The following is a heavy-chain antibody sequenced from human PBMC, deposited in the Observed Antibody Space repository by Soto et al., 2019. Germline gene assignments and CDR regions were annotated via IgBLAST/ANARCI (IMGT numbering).Heavy chain of an antibody. V-gene: IGHV4-4*02. CDR1: GGSISSSNW. D-gene: IGHD3-3*01. CDR3: ARLPMDTIFGVVIDYYYGMDV. CDR2: IYYSGST. J-gene: IGHJ6*02. Sequence: SETLSLTCAVSGGSISSSNWWSWVRQPPGKGLEWIGDIYYSGSTNYNPSLKSRVTISVDTSKNQFSLKLSSVTAADTAVYYCARLPMDTIFGVVIDYYYGMDVWGQGTTVTVSS.